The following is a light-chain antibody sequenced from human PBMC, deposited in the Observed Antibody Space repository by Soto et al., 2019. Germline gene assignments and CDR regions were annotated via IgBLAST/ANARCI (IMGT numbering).Light chain of an antibody. J-gene: IGLJ1*01. CDR3: SSYISTPSLFV. CDR2: EVS. V-gene: IGLV2-14*01. CDR1: SSDVGGFDV. Sequence: QSVLTQPASVSGAPGQSITISCTGTSSDVGGFDVVSWFQRHPGKAPKLLIYEVSRRPSGISNRFSGSKTVNTASLTISGLQAEDEAEYFCSSYISTPSLFVFGTGTKVTVL.